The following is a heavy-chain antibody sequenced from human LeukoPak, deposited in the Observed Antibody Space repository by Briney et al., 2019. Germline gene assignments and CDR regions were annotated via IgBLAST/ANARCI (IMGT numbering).Heavy chain of an antibody. CDR3: AKGSNKGPDRVSYYMDV. CDR2: IRYDGSNK. V-gene: IGHV3-30*02. Sequence: GGSLRLSCAASGFTFSSYGMHWVRQAPGKGLEWVAFIRYDGSNKYYADSVKGRFTISRDNSKNTLYLQMNSLRAEDTAVHYCAKGSNKGPDRVSYYMDVWGKGTTVTVSS. D-gene: IGHD2/OR15-2a*01. J-gene: IGHJ6*03. CDR1: GFTFSSYG.